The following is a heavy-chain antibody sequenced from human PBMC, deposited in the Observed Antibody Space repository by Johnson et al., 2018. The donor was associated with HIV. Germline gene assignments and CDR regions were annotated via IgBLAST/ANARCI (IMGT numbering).Heavy chain of an antibody. CDR3: ARGGRWGWRGNDAFDI. D-gene: IGHD3-3*01. CDR2: ISYDGSNK. Sequence: QVHLVESGGGVVQPGRSLRLSCAASGFTFSSYAMHWVRQAPGKGLEWVALISYDGSNKYYADSVKGRFTFSRDHSKNTLYLQMNSLRAEDTAVYYCARGGRWGWRGNDAFDIWGQGTMVTVSS. CDR1: GFTFSSYA. J-gene: IGHJ3*02. V-gene: IGHV3-30*04.